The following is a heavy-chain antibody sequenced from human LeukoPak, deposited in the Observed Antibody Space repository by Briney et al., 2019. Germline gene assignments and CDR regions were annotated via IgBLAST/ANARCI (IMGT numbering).Heavy chain of an antibody. J-gene: IGHJ3*01. CDR3: AREGRDSTNINAFDF. CDR2: ISYDEFNK. V-gene: IGHV3-30*04. Sequence: PGGSLRLSCAASGFTSSYYALHWVRQAPGKGLEWVAAISYDEFNKFYGNSVKGRFTISRDNSKSTLSLQMNSLRTEDTAVYYCAREGRDSTNINAFDFWGQGIMVTVSS. D-gene: IGHD2-2*01. CDR1: GFTSSYYA.